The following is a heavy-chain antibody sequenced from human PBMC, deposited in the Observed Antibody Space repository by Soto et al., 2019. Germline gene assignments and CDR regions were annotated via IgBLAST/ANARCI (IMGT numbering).Heavy chain of an antibody. V-gene: IGHV3-33*01. D-gene: IGHD2-2*01. J-gene: IGHJ5*02. Sequence: AGGALRLSGAASGFTFDRYGMPWVRQAPGKGLEWVAVIWSDGSAEYYADSVKGRFTISRDNCKNTMYLQMNSLRGEDTGVYYCARGRIPSAIFDWLDPWGQGTLVTVSS. CDR3: ARGRIPSAIFDWLDP. CDR1: GFTFDRYG. CDR2: IWSDGSAE.